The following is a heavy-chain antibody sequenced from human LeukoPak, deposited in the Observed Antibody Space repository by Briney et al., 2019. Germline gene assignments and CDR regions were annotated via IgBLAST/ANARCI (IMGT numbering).Heavy chain of an antibody. J-gene: IGHJ4*02. Sequence: GGSLRLPCAGSGFSFSSNTMSWVRQAPGRGLEWVSAISNNGGRTDYADSVKGRFTISRDNSKSTLYLHMDSLRAEDTAVYYCARDEDTSALSEYWGQGTLVTVSS. CDR3: ARDEDTSALSEY. D-gene: IGHD2/OR15-2a*01. V-gene: IGHV3-23*01. CDR2: ISNNGGRT. CDR1: GFSFSSNT.